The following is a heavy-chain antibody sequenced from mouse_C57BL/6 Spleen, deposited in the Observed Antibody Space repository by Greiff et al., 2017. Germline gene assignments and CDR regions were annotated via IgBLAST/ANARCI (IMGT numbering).Heavy chain of an antibody. V-gene: IGHV1-82*01. CDR2: IYPGDGDT. Sequence: QVQLQQSGPELVKPGASVKISCKASGYAFSSSWMNWVKQRPGKGLEWIGRIYPGDGDTNYNGKFKGKATLTADKSSSTAYMQLSSLTSEDSAVYFCARSYYYGSSYVYWYFDVWGTGTTVTVSS. J-gene: IGHJ1*03. CDR3: ARSYYYGSSYVYWYFDV. D-gene: IGHD1-1*01. CDR1: GYAFSSSW.